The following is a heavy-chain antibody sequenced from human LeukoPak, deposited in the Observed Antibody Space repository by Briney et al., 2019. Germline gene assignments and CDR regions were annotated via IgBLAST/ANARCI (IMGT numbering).Heavy chain of an antibody. D-gene: IGHD3-10*01. CDR2: IIPIFGTA. V-gene: IGHV1-69*06. J-gene: IGHJ4*02. CDR1: GGTFSSYA. CDR3: ARGYGSGGYSSFDY. Sequence: SVKVSCKASGGTFSSYAISWVRQAPGQGLEWMGGIIPIFGTANYAQKFQGRVTITADKSTSTAYMELSSLRSEDTAVYYCARGYGSGGYSSFDYWGQGTLVTVSS.